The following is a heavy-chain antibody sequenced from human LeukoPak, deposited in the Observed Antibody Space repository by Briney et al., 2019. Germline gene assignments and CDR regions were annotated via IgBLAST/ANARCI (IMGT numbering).Heavy chain of an antibody. CDR1: GYTFTGYS. CDR3: ASEGKGYSSRYFDY. V-gene: IGHV1-2*02. Sequence: ASVKVSCKASGYTFTGYSMHWVRQAPGQGLEWMGWINPNSGGTNYAQKFQGRVTMTRDTSISTAYMELSRLRSDDTAVYYCASEGKGYSSRYFDYWGQGTLVTVSS. CDR2: INPNSGGT. D-gene: IGHD1-1*01. J-gene: IGHJ4*02.